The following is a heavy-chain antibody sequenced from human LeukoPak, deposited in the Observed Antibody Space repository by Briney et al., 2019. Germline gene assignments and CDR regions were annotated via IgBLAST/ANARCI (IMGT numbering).Heavy chain of an antibody. D-gene: IGHD1-1*01. CDR1: GFSVSSSGVA. V-gene: IGHV2-5*01. Sequence: SGPTLVNPTATLTLTCTCSGFSVSSSGVAVGWIRQPPGKALEWLGHIYWNDDDRYSTSLRSRLTITRDTSENQVVLTMTNMDPVDTATYYCAHLTTSAYYYDYWGQGTLVTVSS. CDR3: AHLTTSAYYYDY. J-gene: IGHJ4*02. CDR2: IYWNDDD.